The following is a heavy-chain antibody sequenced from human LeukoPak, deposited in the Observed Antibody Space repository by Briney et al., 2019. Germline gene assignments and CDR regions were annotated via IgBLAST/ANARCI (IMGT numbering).Heavy chain of an antibody. V-gene: IGHV1-69*13. CDR1: GGTFSSYA. CDR2: IIPIFGTA. D-gene: IGHD3-10*01. J-gene: IGHJ4*02. Sequence: SVKVSFTASGGTFSSYAISWVRQAPGQGLEWMGGIIPIFGTANYAQKLQGRVTITADESTSTAYMELSSLRSEDTAVYYCARDVRGAHYFDYWGQGTLVTVSS. CDR3: ARDVRGAHYFDY.